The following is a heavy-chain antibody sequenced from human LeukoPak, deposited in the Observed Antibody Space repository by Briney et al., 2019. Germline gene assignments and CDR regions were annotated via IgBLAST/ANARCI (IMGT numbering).Heavy chain of an antibody. CDR1: GFTFSSYG. J-gene: IGHJ6*02. V-gene: IGHV3-30*18. Sequence: GGSLRLSCAASGFTFSSYGMHWVRQAPGKGLEWVAVMSDGGSNKYYAHSVQGRLTLSRDNSKNTLYLQMNSLRAEDTAVYYCANDYDPRGSPSNGIDVWGQGTTVTVSS. D-gene: IGHD3-16*01. CDR3: ANDYDPRGSPSNGIDV. CDR2: MSDGGSNK.